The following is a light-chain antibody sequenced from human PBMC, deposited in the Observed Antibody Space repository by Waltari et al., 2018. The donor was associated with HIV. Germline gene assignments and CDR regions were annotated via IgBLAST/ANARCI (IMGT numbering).Light chain of an antibody. CDR1: QRVSNN. Sequence: EIVMTQSPATLSVSPEERATLSCRASQRVSNNLAWYQQKPGQAPRLLIYGASTRATGIPSRFSGSGSGTEFTLTISSLQSGDFAVYYCQQYSKWPGTFGQGTKVDIK. J-gene: IGKJ1*01. V-gene: IGKV3D-15*01. CDR3: QQYSKWPGT. CDR2: GAS.